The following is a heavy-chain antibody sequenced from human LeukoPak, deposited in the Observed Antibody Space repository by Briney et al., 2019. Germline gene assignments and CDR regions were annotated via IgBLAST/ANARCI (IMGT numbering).Heavy chain of an antibody. Sequence: GGSLRLSCAASGFTFSSYGMSWVRQAPGKGLEWVSAISGSGGSTYYADSVKGRFTISRDNSKNTLYLQMNSLRAEDTAVYYCAKTGTTGYYYYYMDVWGKGTTVTVSS. V-gene: IGHV3-23*01. D-gene: IGHD1-1*01. CDR1: GFTFSSYG. CDR2: ISGSGGST. J-gene: IGHJ6*03. CDR3: AKTGTTGYYYYYMDV.